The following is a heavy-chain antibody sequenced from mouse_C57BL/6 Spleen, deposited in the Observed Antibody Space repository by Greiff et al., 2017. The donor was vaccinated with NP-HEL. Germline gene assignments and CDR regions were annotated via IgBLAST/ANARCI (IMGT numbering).Heavy chain of an antibody. J-gene: IGHJ4*01. Sequence: DVHLVESEGGLVQPGSSMKLSCTASGFTFSDYYMAWVRQVPEKGLEWVANINYDGSSTYYLDSLKSRFIISRDNAKNILYLQMSSLKSEDTATYYCAREKDYGNPYYAMDYWGQGTSVTVSS. D-gene: IGHD2-1*01. CDR2: INYDGSST. CDR1: GFTFSDYY. CDR3: AREKDYGNPYYAMDY. V-gene: IGHV5-16*01.